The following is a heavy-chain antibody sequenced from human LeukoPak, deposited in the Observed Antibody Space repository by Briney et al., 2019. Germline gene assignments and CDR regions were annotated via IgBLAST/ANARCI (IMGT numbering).Heavy chain of an antibody. Sequence: SVKVSCKASGGTFSSYAISWVRQAPGQGLEWMGGIIPIFGTANYAQKFQGRVTITADESTSTVYMELSSLRSEDTAVYYCATAVETRYGMDVWGQGTTVTVSS. CDR1: GGTFSSYA. CDR3: ATAVETRYGMDV. V-gene: IGHV1-69*13. D-gene: IGHD3-3*01. J-gene: IGHJ6*02. CDR2: IIPIFGTA.